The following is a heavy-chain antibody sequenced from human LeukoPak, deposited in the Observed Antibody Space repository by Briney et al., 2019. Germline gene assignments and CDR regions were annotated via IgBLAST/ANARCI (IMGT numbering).Heavy chain of an antibody. CDR2: MNPNSGNT. Sequence: ASVKVSCKASGGTFTSYDINWVRQATGQGLEWMGWMNPNSGNTGYAQKFQGRVTMTRNTSISTAYMELSSLRSEDTAVYYCAREGYYDSSGYYSRHPDYYYYGMDVWGQGTTVTVSS. CDR3: AREGYYDSSGYYSRHPDYYYYGMDV. V-gene: IGHV1-8*01. J-gene: IGHJ6*02. D-gene: IGHD3-22*01. CDR1: GGTFTSYD.